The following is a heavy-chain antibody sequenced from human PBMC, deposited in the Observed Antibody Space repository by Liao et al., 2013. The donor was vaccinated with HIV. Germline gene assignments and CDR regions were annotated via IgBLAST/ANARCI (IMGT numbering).Heavy chain of an antibody. J-gene: IGHJ6*03. V-gene: IGHV4-34*01. CDR3: ARGAAMSVPSDYFYYYMDV. D-gene: IGHD6-25*01. CDR1: GGSFSDYY. Sequence: QVQLHQWGAGLVKPSETLSLTCAVYGGSFSDYYWSWIRQSPGKGLEWIGEINHSGDTYRNASLKSRVAISVDTSKNQFSLRLSSVTAADTATYFCARGAAMSVPSDYFYYYMDVWGKGTRSPSP. CDR2: INHSGDT.